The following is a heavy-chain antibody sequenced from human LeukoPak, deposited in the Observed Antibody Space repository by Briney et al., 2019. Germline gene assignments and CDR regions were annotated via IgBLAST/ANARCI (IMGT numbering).Heavy chain of an antibody. J-gene: IGHJ6*03. CDR1: GGSISSYY. CDR3: AREPFNYMDV. CDR2: IYYSGST. V-gene: IGHV4-59*01. Sequence: SETLSLTCTVSGGSISSYYWSWIRQPPGKGLEWIGYIYYSGSTNYNPSLKSRVTISVDTSKNQFSLKLSSVTAADTAVYYFAREPFNYMDVWGKGTTVTVSS.